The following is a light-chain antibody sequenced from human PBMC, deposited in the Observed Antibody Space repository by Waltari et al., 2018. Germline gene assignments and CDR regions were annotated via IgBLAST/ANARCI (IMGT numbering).Light chain of an antibody. CDR1: QSISNY. Sequence: DIQMTQSPSSLSASVGDRVTITCRASQSISNYLNWYQQKPGKAPKLLIYAASRLQSGVPSRFSGSGSGTDFTLTITSLQPEDFATYYCQQSYSTPRTFGQGTKLEI. J-gene: IGKJ2*01. V-gene: IGKV1-39*01. CDR2: AAS. CDR3: QQSYSTPRT.